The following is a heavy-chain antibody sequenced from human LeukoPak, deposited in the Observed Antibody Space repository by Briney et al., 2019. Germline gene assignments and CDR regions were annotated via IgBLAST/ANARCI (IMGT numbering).Heavy chain of an antibody. V-gene: IGHV3-30*01. CDR1: GFTFRTYA. D-gene: IGHD3-10*01. CDR3: ARDRSLSSFGELFL. J-gene: IGHJ4*02. Sequence: PGGSLRLSCAASGFTFRTYAVHWVRQAPGKGLEWVAVISYDGTNKYYADSVKGRFTISRDNSKNTLYLQMNTLRSEGTALYYCARDRSLSSFGELFLWGQGTLVTVSS. CDR2: ISYDGTNK.